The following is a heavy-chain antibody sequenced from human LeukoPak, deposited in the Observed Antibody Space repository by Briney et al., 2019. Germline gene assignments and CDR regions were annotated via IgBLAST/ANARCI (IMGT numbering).Heavy chain of an antibody. J-gene: IGHJ4*02. CDR1: GYIFTNYW. CDR3: ARPSPPYCGGDRYSASLYY. Sequence: GESPKISCRGSGYIFTNYWIAWVRQMPGKGLEWMGIIYPGDSDTRYSPSFQGQVTISADKSISTAYLQWSSLKASDTAMYYCARPSPPYCGGDRYSASLYYWGQGTLVTVSS. V-gene: IGHV5-51*01. D-gene: IGHD2-21*02. CDR2: IYPGDSDT.